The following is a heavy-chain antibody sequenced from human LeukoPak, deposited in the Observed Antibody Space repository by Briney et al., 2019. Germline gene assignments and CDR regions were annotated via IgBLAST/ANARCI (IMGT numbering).Heavy chain of an antibody. J-gene: IGHJ4*02. CDR2: IYNNGDT. CDR3: ARDASWNDGRGLDN. Sequence: PGGSLRLSCAASGFIVSTSYMTWVRQAQGKGLECVSIIYNNGDTHYADSVKGRFTISRDNSRNTLFLQMNSLRAEDTAIYFCARDASWNDGRGLDNWGQGTLVTVSS. V-gene: IGHV3-53*01. D-gene: IGHD1-1*01. CDR1: GFIVSTSY.